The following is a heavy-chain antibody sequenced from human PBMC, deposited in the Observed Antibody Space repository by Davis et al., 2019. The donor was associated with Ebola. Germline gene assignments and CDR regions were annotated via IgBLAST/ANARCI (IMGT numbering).Heavy chain of an antibody. CDR1: GGTISSSSYY. J-gene: IGHJ5*02. CDR2: IYYSGST. CDR3: ARDQRWFDP. Sequence: MPSETLSLTCTVSGGTISSSSYYWGWIRQPPGKGLEWFGSIYYSGSTYYNPSLKSRVTISVDTSKNQFSLKLSSVTAADTAVYYCARDQRWFDPWGQGTLVTVSS. D-gene: IGHD6-25*01. V-gene: IGHV4-39*07.